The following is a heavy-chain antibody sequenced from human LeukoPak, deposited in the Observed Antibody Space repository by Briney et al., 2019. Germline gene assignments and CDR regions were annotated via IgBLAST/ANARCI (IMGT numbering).Heavy chain of an antibody. D-gene: IGHD6-19*01. CDR2: IYSGGST. V-gene: IGHV3-53*01. CDR1: GFTVSSNY. CDR3: ARVAVAGNYFDY. J-gene: IGHJ4*02. Sequence: GGSLRLSCAASGFTVSSNYMSWVRQAPGKGLEWVSVIYSGGSTYYADSVKGRFTISRDNSKNTLYLQMNSLRAEDTAVYYCARVAVAGNYFDYWGQGTLVTVPS.